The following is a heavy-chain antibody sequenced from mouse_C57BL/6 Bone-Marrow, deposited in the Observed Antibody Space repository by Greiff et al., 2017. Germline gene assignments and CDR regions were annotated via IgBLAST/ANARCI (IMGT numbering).Heavy chain of an antibody. J-gene: IGHJ1*03. D-gene: IGHD3-3*01. CDR1: GFTFSDFY. V-gene: IGHV7-1*01. CDR3: ARDAWGTKTWYFDV. CDR2: SRNKANDYTT. Sequence: EVKLVESGGGLVQSGRSLRLSCATSGFTFSDFYMEWVRQAPGKGLEWIAASRNKANDYTTEYSASVKGRFIVSRDTSQSILYLQMNALRAEDTAIYYCARDAWGTKTWYFDVWGTGTTVTVSS.